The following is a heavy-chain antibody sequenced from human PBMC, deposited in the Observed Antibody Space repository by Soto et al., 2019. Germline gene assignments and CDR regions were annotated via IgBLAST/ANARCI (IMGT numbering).Heavy chain of an antibody. J-gene: IGHJ5*02. CDR3: TRDPRNYYDSIGSANWFDP. CDR2: IRSKTNSYAT. V-gene: IGHV3-73*01. D-gene: IGHD3-22*01. Sequence: GGSLRLSCAASGFTFSGSAMHWDRQASGKGLEWVGRIRSKTNSYATAYAASVKGRFTISRDDSKDTAYLQMNSLKTEDTAVYYCTRDPRNYYDSIGSANWFDPWGQGTLVTVSS. CDR1: GFTFSGSA.